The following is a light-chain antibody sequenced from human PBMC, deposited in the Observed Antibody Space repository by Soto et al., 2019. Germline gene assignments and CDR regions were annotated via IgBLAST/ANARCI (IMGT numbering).Light chain of an antibody. J-gene: IGLJ2*01. CDR1: SSNIGKNV. CDR2: YDD. CDR3: AAWDDNLNSVV. Sequence: QSVLTQPPSVSDAPRQRVTITCSGSSSNIGKNVVNWYQQLPGKAPKLLIYYDDLLPSGVSDRFSGSKSGTSASLAISGLQSEDEADYYCAAWDDNLNSVVFGGGTKVTVL. V-gene: IGLV1-36*01.